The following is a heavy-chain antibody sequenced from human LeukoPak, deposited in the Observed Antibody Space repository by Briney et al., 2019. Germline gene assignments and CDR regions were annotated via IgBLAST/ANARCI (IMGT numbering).Heavy chain of an antibody. Sequence: GGSLRLSCVASGITFSSYSMNWVRQAPGKWLEWVSYISSFSGTINYADSVKGRFTISTDNSKNSLYLQMNSLRAEDTAVYYCARDQGGVGYWGQGTLVTVSS. V-gene: IGHV3-48*01. CDR2: ISSFSGTI. CDR1: GITFSSYS. J-gene: IGHJ4*02. D-gene: IGHD3-16*01. CDR3: ARDQGGVGY.